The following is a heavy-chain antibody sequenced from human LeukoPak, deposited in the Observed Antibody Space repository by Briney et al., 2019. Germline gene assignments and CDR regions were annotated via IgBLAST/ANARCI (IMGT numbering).Heavy chain of an antibody. Sequence: GGSLRLSCAASGFTFSNAWMSWVRQAPGKGLEWVGRIKSKTDGGTTDYAATVKGRFTISRDDSKNTLYLQMNSLKTEDTAVYYCTTDSSSWYLGRYFDYWGQGTLVTVSS. CDR2: IKSKTDGGTT. J-gene: IGHJ4*02. V-gene: IGHV3-15*01. CDR1: GFTFSNAW. D-gene: IGHD6-13*01. CDR3: TTDSSSWYLGRYFDY.